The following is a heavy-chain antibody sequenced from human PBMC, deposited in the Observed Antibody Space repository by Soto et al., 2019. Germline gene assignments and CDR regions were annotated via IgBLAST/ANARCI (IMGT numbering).Heavy chain of an antibody. CDR2: IYYSGST. J-gene: IGHJ3*02. CDR1: GGSISSGGYY. Sequence: QVQLQESGPGLVKPSQTLSLTCTVSGGSISSGGYYWSWIRQHPGKGLEWIGYIYYSGSTYYNPSLKSRVTISVDTSKNQFSLKLSSVTAADTAVYYCARATTERTYYCDSSGPLADAFDIWGQGTMVTVSS. CDR3: ARATTERTYYCDSSGPLADAFDI. V-gene: IGHV4-31*03. D-gene: IGHD3-22*01.